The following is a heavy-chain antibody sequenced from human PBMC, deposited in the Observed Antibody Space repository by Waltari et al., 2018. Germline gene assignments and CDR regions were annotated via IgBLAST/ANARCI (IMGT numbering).Heavy chain of an antibody. J-gene: IGHJ4*02. D-gene: IGHD3-9*01. Sequence: QVQLQESGPGLVKPSETLSLTCTVSDYSIASGYFWGWIRQPPGGGLEWIGSGEQSGVSYYKSSLRGRVTMSVDTSKTQFSLYLSSVTAADTAVYYCARDPSDILTGSGYYFDFWGQGALVTVSS. CDR3: ARDPSDILTGSGYYFDF. CDR2: GEQSGVS. V-gene: IGHV4-38-2*02. CDR1: DYSIASGYF.